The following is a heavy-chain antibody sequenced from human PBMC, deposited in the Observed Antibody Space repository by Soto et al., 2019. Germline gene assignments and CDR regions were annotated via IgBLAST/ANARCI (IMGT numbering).Heavy chain of an antibody. CDR2: IDPSDSNS. Sequence: EVLLVQSGAEVREPGESLRISCKASGYSSTNYWINWVRQMPGKGLEWMGRIDPSDSNSDYSPSFQGHVSVSADKFISTAYLQWSSLKASDTDIYYCARQNRHCSTNYCYVYWGQGTLVTVSS. CDR1: GYSSTNYW. CDR3: ARQNRHCSTNYCYVY. V-gene: IGHV5-10-1*03. J-gene: IGHJ4*02. D-gene: IGHD2-2*01.